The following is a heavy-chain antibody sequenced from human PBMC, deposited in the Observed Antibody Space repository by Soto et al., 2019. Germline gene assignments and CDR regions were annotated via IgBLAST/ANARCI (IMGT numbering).Heavy chain of an antibody. D-gene: IGHD1-26*01. CDR1: GFTFSSYA. V-gene: IGHV3-23*01. J-gene: IGHJ4*02. CDR3: ARRGSGSYDDY. Sequence: EVQLLESGGGLVQPGGSLRLSCAASGFTFSSYAMRWVRQAPVKGLEWVSAISGSGGSTYYADSVKGRFTISRDNSKNTPYLQMNSLRAEDRAVYYCARRGSGSYDDYWGEGTLVTVPP. CDR2: ISGSGGST.